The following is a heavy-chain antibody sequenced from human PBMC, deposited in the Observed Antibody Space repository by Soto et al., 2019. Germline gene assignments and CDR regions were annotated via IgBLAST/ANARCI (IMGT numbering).Heavy chain of an antibody. V-gene: IGHV3-23*01. CDR3: AKEGGRGGGVFDY. CDR2: ISGSGGNT. D-gene: IGHD3-16*01. J-gene: IGHJ4*02. Sequence: EVQLLESGGGLVQPGGSLRLSCVASGFTFSSCGMSWVRQAPGKGLDWVSAISGSGGNTYYADSVKGRFTISRDNSKNTLYLQMNSLRAEDTAVYYCAKEGGRGGGVFDYWGQGTLVTVSS. CDR1: GFTFSSCG.